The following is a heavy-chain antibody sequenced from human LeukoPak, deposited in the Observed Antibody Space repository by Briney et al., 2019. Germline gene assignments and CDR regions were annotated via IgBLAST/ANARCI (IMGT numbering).Heavy chain of an antibody. CDR3: ARPHYYDSSGYYD. V-gene: IGHV3-72*01. J-gene: IGHJ4*02. Sequence: GGSLRLSCAASGFIFSDHYMDWVRQAPGKGLEWVGRTRNKANSYTTEYAASVKGRFTISRDDSKNSLYLQMNSLKTEDTAVYYCARPHYYDSSGYYDWGQGTLVTVSS. CDR1: GFIFSDHY. CDR2: TRNKANSYTT. D-gene: IGHD3-22*01.